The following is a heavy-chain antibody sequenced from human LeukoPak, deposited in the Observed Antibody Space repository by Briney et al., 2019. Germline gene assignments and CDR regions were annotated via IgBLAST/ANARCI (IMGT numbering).Heavy chain of an antibody. Sequence: GGSLRLSCSASGFTFSTYPMHWVRQAPGKGLEYVSAITSNGVNTYYADSVKGRFTISRDNSKNTLYLQMSSLRAEDTALYYCAREAGIPPNTQQWPTSVDQWGQGTLVTVSS. J-gene: IGHJ4*02. CDR1: GFTFSTYP. D-gene: IGHD5-18*01. CDR3: AREAGIPPNTQQWPTSVDQ. CDR2: ITSNGVNT. V-gene: IGHV3-64D*09.